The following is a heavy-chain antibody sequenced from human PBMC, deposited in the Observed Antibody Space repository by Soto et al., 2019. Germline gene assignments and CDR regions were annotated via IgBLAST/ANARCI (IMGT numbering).Heavy chain of an antibody. CDR3: ARDSRGIVGATEVLDY. CDR2: INPSGGST. J-gene: IGHJ4*02. V-gene: IGHV1-46*01. CDR1: GYTFTSYY. Sequence: ASVKVSCKASGYTFTSYYMHWVRQAPGQGLEWMGIINPSGGSTSYAQKFQGRVTMTRDTSTSTVYMELSSLRSEDTAVYYCARDSRGIVGATEVLDYWGQGTLVTVSS. D-gene: IGHD1-26*01.